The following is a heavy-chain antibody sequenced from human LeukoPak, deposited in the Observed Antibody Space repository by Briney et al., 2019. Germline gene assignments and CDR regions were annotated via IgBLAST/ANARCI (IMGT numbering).Heavy chain of an antibody. D-gene: IGHD3-22*01. CDR3: ARAPHPDSSGNSGMDV. Sequence: PGRSLRLSCAASGFTFSSYGMHWVRQAPGKGLEWVAVIWYDGSNKYYADSVKGRFTISRDNSKNTLYLQMNSLRAEDTAVYYCARAPHPDSSGNSGMDVWGQGTTVTVSS. V-gene: IGHV3-33*01. J-gene: IGHJ6*02. CDR2: IWYDGSNK. CDR1: GFTFSSYG.